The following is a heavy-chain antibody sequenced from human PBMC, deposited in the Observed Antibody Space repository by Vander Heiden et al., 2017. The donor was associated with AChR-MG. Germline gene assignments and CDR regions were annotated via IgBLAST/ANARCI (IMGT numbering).Heavy chain of an antibody. Sequence: QFHLVQSGAEVNKPAASVKVSGQAAGYTFTSYGLSWVRQAPGQGLEWMGWISAYNGNTNYAQKLQGRVTVTTDTSTSTAYMELRSLRSDDTAVYYCARDRSVVIPAARLDYWGQGTLVTVSS. CDR1: GYTFTSYG. V-gene: IGHV1-18*01. J-gene: IGHJ4*02. CDR3: ARDRSVVIPAARLDY. D-gene: IGHD2-2*01. CDR2: ISAYNGNT.